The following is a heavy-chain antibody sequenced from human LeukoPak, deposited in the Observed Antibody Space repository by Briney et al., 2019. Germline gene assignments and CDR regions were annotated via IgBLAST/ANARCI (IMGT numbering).Heavy chain of an antibody. CDR1: GFTFSSYD. J-gene: IGHJ1*01. D-gene: IGHD2-2*01. CDR2: IQYDGSNE. Sequence: GGSLRLSCAASGFTFSSYDMHWVRQAPGKELEWVTFIQYDGSNEYQADSVKGRFSISRDNSKNTVYLQMNSLRAEDTAVYYCAKDPVVVPAAMPAGFAEYFQHWGQGTLVTVSS. V-gene: IGHV3-30*02. CDR3: AKDPVVVPAAMPAGFAEYFQH.